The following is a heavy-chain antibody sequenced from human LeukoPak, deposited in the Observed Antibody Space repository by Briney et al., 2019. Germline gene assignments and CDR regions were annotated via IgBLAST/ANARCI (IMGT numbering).Heavy chain of an antibody. J-gene: IGHJ6*02. CDR1: GGSISSGSYY. Sequence: PSETLSLTCTVSGGSISSGSYYWSWIRQPAGKGLEWIGRIYTSGSTNYNPSLKSRVTISVDTSKNQFSLKLSSVTAADTAVYYCARDNTNRNMVREKYGMDVWGQGTTVTVSS. CDR2: IYTSGST. CDR3: ARDNTNRNMVREKYGMDV. V-gene: IGHV4-61*02. D-gene: IGHD3-10*01.